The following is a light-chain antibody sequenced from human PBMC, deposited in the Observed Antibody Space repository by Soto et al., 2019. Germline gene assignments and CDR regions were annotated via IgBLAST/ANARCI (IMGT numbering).Light chain of an antibody. J-gene: IGLJ1*01. CDR3: SSYSISTAYL. CDR2: EVN. Sequence: QSVLTQPASVSGSPGQPITISCTGTSSDVGGYDYVSWYQLHPGKAPKLMVFEVNNRPSGVSYRFSGSKSGNTASLTISGLRAEDEADYFCSSYSISTAYLFGTGTKVTVL. V-gene: IGLV2-14*01. CDR1: SSDVGGYDY.